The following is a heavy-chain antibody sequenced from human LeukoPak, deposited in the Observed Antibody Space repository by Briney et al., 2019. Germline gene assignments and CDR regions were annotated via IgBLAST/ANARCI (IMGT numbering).Heavy chain of an antibody. V-gene: IGHV3-74*01. CDR2: INSDVSST. J-gene: IGHJ4*02. D-gene: IGHD1-26*01. CDR3: ARAPRGTYGYFDY. CDR1: GFTFSSYS. Sequence: GGSLRLSCAASGFTFSSYSMHWVRQAPGKGLVWVSRINSDVSSTFYADSVKGRFTISRDNAKNTLYLQMNSLRAEDTAVYYCARAPRGTYGYFDYWGQGTLVTVPS.